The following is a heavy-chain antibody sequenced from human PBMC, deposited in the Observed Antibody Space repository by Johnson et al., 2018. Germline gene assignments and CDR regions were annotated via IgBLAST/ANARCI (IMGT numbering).Heavy chain of an antibody. V-gene: IGHV3-33*01. CDR1: GFTFTRYG. CDR2: IVSDGSTQ. Sequence: QVQLQESGGGVVRPGRSLRLSCSTSGFTFTRYGLHWVRQAPGKGLEWVAFIVSDGSTQDYGDSLKGRFTIASDDSKRTLYRQMDSLRAGDTAVYYCARSTIYYLEGTYSWSYGRDVWGHGTTVTVAA. D-gene: IGHD3-10*01. J-gene: IGHJ6*01. CDR3: ARSTIYYLEGTYSWSYGRDV.